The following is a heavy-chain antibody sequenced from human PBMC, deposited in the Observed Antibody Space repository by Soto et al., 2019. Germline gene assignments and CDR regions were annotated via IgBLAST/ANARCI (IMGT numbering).Heavy chain of an antibody. CDR1: GGTFSSYA. D-gene: IGHD2-15*01. CDR3: ARGPLGYCSGGSCYSNY. CDR2: IIPIFGTA. V-gene: IGHV1-69*01. J-gene: IGHJ4*02. Sequence: QVQLVQSGAEVKKPGSSVKVSCKASGGTFSSYAISWVRQAPGQGLEWMGGIIPIFGTANYAQKFQGRVTITADESMSTAYMELSSLRSEDTAVYYCARGPLGYCSGGSCYSNYWGQGTLVTVSS.